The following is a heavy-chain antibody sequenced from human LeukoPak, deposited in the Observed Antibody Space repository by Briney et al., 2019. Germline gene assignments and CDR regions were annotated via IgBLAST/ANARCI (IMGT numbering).Heavy chain of an antibody. D-gene: IGHD6-19*01. CDR3: ARDRLGSGWHEDSFDY. CDR1: GFTFSSYA. Sequence: GGYLRLSCAASGFTFSSYAMHWVRQAPGKGLEWVAVISYDGSNKYYADSVKGRFTISRDNSKNTLYLQMNSLRAEDTAVYYCARDRLGSGWHEDSFDYWGQGTLVTVSS. V-gene: IGHV3-30-3*01. CDR2: ISYDGSNK. J-gene: IGHJ4*02.